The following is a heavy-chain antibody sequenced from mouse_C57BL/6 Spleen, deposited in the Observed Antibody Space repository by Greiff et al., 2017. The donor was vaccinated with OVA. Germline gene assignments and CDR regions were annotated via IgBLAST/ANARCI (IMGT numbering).Heavy chain of an antibody. V-gene: IGHV1-69*01. CDR2: IDPSDSYT. CDR3: ARSVTTVVADY. D-gene: IGHD1-1*01. J-gene: IGHJ2*01. CDR1: GYTFTSYW. Sequence: QVQLQQPGAELVMPGASVKLSCKASGYTFTSYWMHWVKQRPGQGLEWIGEIDPSDSYTTYNQKFKGKSTLTVDKSSSTAYMQLSSLTSEDSAVYYCARSVTTVVADYWGQGTTLTVSS.